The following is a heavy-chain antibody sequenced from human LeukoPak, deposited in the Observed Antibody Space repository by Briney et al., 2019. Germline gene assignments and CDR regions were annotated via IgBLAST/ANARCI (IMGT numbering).Heavy chain of an antibody. D-gene: IGHD2-15*01. CDR3: AAYCSGGSCYDY. CDR2: ISGSGGST. Sequence: GGSLRLSCAASGFTFSSYAMSWVRQAPGKGLEWVSAISGSGGSTYYADSVRGRFTISRDNSKNTLYLQMNSLRAEDTAVYYCAAYCSGGSCYDYWGQGTLVTVSS. V-gene: IGHV3-23*01. CDR1: GFTFSSYA. J-gene: IGHJ4*02.